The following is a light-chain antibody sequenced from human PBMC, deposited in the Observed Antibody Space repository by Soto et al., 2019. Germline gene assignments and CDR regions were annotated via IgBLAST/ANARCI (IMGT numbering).Light chain of an antibody. CDR1: QSVSRNN. CDR3: QQGYSTPLT. V-gene: IGKV3-20*01. CDR2: GAS. J-gene: IGKJ4*01. Sequence: ETVLTQSPGTLSLSPGERATLSCRASQSVSRNNLVWYQQRPGQPPRLLIYGASSRATGIPDRFSGSGSGTDFSLTISRLEPEDFATYYCQQGYSTPLTFGGGTKLDIK.